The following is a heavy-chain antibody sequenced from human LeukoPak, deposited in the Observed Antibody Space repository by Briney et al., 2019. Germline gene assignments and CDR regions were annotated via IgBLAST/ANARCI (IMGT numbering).Heavy chain of an antibody. Sequence: GGSLRLSCAASGFTFNSFVMSWVRQAPGKELEWVPLISRGGDTTYYADSVKGRFTVSRDNSKNTLLLQMTSLRAEDTALYYCAKTSRAYSNYDSPYDYWGQGTLVTVSS. V-gene: IGHV3-23*01. CDR3: AKTSRAYSNYDSPYDY. D-gene: IGHD4-11*01. CDR2: ISRGGDTT. J-gene: IGHJ4*02. CDR1: GFTFNSFV.